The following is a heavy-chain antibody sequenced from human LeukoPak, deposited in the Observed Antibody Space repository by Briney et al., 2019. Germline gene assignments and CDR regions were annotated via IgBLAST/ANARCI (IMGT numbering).Heavy chain of an antibody. Sequence: SETLSLTCSVSGASISGYYWSWIRQPPGKRLEWIAYINDSGDTNYNPPLKSRVSISVDTSKNQVSLKLSSVTAADTAVYYCAGHHPRNTVDFWGQGTLVTVSS. D-gene: IGHD2/OR15-2a*01. CDR3: AGHHPRNTVDF. J-gene: IGHJ4*02. CDR1: GASISGYY. CDR2: INDSGDT. V-gene: IGHV4-59*08.